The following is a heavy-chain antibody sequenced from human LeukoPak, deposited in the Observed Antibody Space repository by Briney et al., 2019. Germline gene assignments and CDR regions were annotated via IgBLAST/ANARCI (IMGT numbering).Heavy chain of an antibody. Sequence: ASVRVSCKVSGYTLTELSMHWVRQAPGKGLEWMGVFYPEDGETIYAQKFQGRVTMTEDTSTDTAYMELSSLRSEDTAVYYCATGPTAIGGFLYSSYYYSYYMDVWGKGSTVTVSS. CDR3: ATGPTAIGGFLYSSYYYSYYMDV. J-gene: IGHJ6*03. CDR1: GYTLTELS. CDR2: FYPEDGET. V-gene: IGHV1-24*01. D-gene: IGHD3-10*01.